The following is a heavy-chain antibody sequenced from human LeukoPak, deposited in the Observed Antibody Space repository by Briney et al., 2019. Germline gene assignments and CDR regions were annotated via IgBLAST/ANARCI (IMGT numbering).Heavy chain of an antibody. Sequence: SETLSLTCTVSGGSISSYYWSWIRQPPGKGLEWIGYIYYSGSTNYNPSLKSRVTISVDTSKNQFSLKLSSVTDADTAVYYCARAYYDFWSGTHYYYYYYMDVWGKGTTVTVSS. CDR1: GGSISSYY. CDR3: ARAYYDFWSGTHYYYYYYMDV. V-gene: IGHV4-59*01. CDR2: IYYSGST. D-gene: IGHD3-3*01. J-gene: IGHJ6*03.